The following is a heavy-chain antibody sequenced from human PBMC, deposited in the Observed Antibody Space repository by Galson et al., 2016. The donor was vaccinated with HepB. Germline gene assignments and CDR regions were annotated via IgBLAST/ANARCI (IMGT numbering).Heavy chain of an antibody. CDR3: ARDSGQHYDGDTFAY. J-gene: IGHJ4*02. CDR1: GFTLRNYA. V-gene: IGHV3-23*01. Sequence: SLRLSCAASGFTLRNYAMGWVRQAPGKGLEWVAGSSASGGRTYYADSVKGRFTISRDNSENTLYVEMNSLRAEDTAVYYCARDSGQHYDGDTFAYWGQGTLVTVSS. D-gene: IGHD4-23*01. CDR2: SSASGGRT.